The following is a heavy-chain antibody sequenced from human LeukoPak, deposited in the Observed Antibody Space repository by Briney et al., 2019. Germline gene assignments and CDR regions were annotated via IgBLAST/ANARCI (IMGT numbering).Heavy chain of an antibody. CDR2: ISGSASPI. J-gene: IGHJ2*01. CDR3: AREMDVVATSYFDL. D-gene: IGHD5-12*01. CDR1: GFTFSDYY. Sequence: GGSLRLSCAASGFTFSDYYMSWIRQAPGKGLEWVSYISGSASPIYYADSVKGRFTISRDNAMSSLFLQMNSLRAEDTAVYYCAREMDVVATSYFDLWGRGTLVTVSS. V-gene: IGHV3-11*01.